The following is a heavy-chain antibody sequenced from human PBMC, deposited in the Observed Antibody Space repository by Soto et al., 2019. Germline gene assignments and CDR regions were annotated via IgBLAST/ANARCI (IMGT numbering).Heavy chain of an antibody. D-gene: IGHD6-13*01. CDR1: GFTFSSYS. CDR2: ISSSSSYI. CDR3: ARDPGLYSSSWAADFQH. Sequence: GGSLRLSCAASGFTFSSYSMNRVRQAPGKGLEWVSSISSSSSYIYYADSVKGRFTISRDNAKNSLYLQMNSLRAEDTAVYYCARDPGLYSSSWAADFQHWGQGTLVTVSS. J-gene: IGHJ1*01. V-gene: IGHV3-21*01.